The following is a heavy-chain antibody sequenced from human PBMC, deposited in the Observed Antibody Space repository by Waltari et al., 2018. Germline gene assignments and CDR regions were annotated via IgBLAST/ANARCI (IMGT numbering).Heavy chain of an antibody. J-gene: IGHJ5*02. D-gene: IGHD5-12*01. CDR2: IRAKRGET. CDR3: ARGAEAGYSSRWYDA. V-gene: IGHV1-2*02. Sequence: VRLVQSGAEVKKPGASVTVSCEASQSAFIGYYIHWVRQAPGQGLEWRGWIRAKRGETKYAQQCQGRVTMTRETSPSTGYMTLSGLKSDDTAVYDCARGAEAGYSSRWYDAWGQGTLVTVSS. CDR1: QSAFIGYY.